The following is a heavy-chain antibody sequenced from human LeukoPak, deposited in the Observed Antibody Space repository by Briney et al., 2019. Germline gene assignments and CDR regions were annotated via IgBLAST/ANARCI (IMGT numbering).Heavy chain of an antibody. V-gene: IGHV3-23*01. CDR1: GFTFSRYG. CDR2: ISGSGGST. J-gene: IGHJ4*02. Sequence: GGSLRLSCAASGFTFSRYGMSWVRQAPGKGLEWVSAISGSGGSTFYADSVKGRFTISRDNSKNTLYLQMNSLRAEDTAVYYCAKPISNTYGSGYTALDYWGQGSLVTVSS. CDR3: AKPISNTYGSGYTALDY. D-gene: IGHD3-10*01.